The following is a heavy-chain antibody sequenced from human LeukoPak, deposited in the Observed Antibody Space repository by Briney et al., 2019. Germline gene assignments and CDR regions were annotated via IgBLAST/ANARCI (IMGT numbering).Heavy chain of an antibody. CDR2: IYTSGST. J-gene: IGHJ4*02. D-gene: IGHD3-3*01. CDR3: ARESEAYYDFWSGYTLPDY. CDR1: GGSISSGSYY. V-gene: IGHV4-61*02. Sequence: PSETLSLTCTVSGGSISSGSYYWSWIRQPAGKGLEWIGRIYTSGSTNYNPSLKSRVTISVDTSKNQFSLKLSSVTAVDTAVYYCARESEAYYDFWSGYTLPDYWGQGTLVTVSS.